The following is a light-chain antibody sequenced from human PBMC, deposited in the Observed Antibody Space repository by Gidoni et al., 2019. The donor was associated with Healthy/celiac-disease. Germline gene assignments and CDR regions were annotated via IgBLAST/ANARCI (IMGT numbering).Light chain of an antibody. Sequence: QSVLTQPPSVSAAPGQRVTISSTGSSSNIGAGYDVHWYQQLPGTAPKLLISGNSNRPSGVLDRFSGSKSGTSASLAITGLQAEDEADYYCQSYDSSLSGSVFGGGTKLTVL. CDR2: GNS. CDR1: SSNIGAGYD. CDR3: QSYDSSLSGSV. V-gene: IGLV1-40*01. J-gene: IGLJ2*01.